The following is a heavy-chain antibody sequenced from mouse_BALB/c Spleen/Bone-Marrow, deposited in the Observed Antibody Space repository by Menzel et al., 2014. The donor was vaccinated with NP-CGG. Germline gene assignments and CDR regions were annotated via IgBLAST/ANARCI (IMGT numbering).Heavy chain of an antibody. Sequence: VQRVESGAELAKPGASVKMSCKASGYTFTSYWMHWVKQRPGQGLEWIGYINPSNGYTEYNKEFKDKATLTADKSSSTAYMQLSSLTSEDSAVYYCAIMTYYAMDYWGQGTSVTVSS. V-gene: IGHV1-7*01. CDR1: GYTFTSYW. J-gene: IGHJ4*01. CDR2: INPSNGYT. CDR3: AIMTYYAMDY.